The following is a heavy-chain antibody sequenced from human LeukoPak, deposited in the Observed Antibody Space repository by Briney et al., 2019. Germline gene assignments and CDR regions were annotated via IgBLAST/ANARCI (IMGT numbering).Heavy chain of an antibody. CDR2: ISTSGST. V-gene: IGHV4-61*02. CDR3: ARGLYYYDGSLDY. Sequence: SETLSLACTVSGGSISSGSYYWSWIRQTAGKGLEWVGRISTSGSTDYNPSLKSRDAISVDTSKNQFSLKLSSVTAADTAVYYCARGLYYYDGSLDYWGQGTLVTVSS. J-gene: IGHJ4*02. D-gene: IGHD3-22*01. CDR1: GGSISSGSYY.